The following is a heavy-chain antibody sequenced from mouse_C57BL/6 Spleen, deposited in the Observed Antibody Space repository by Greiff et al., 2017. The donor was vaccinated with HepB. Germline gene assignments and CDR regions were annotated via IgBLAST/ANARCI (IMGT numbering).Heavy chain of an antibody. CDR2: IDPSDSYT. J-gene: IGHJ4*01. CDR1: GYTFTSYW. D-gene: IGHD2-3*01. CDR3: ARSYDSYQYYYAMDY. V-gene: IGHV1-69*01. Sequence: QVQLQQPGAELVMPGASVKLSCKASGYTFTSYWMHWVKQRPGQGLEWIGEIDPSDSYTNYNQKFKGKSTLTVDKSSSTAYMQLSSLTSEDSAVYYCARSYDSYQYYYAMDYWGQGTSVTVSS.